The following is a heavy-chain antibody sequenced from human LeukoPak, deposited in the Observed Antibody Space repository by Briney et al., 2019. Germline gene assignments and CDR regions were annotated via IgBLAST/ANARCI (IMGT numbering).Heavy chain of an antibody. CDR2: IKPSGGDT. J-gene: IGHJ3*02. Sequence: ASVKVSCKTSGYSFTNYNLHWVRQAPGQRLEWMGTIKPSGGDTNYAQKFQGRVIMTRDTSTSTVYMELSSLKSEDTAVYYCARVRDGYNDAYDIWGQGTMVTVSS. V-gene: IGHV1-46*01. CDR1: GYSFTNYN. CDR3: ARVRDGYNDAYDI. D-gene: IGHD5-24*01.